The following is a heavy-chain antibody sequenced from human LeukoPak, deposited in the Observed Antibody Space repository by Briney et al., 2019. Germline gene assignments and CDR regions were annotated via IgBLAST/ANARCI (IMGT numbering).Heavy chain of an antibody. D-gene: IGHD4-11*01. Sequence: SQTLSLTCVISGDSVSSNSAFWNWIRQSPSRGLEWLGKTYYKSKWYNDYAVSVKSRITITPDTSKKQFSLQLNSVTPEDTAVYYCARGMRAHSNFPYFDYWGQGSRVTVSS. CDR2: TYYKSKWYN. CDR1: GDSVSSNSAF. CDR3: ARGMRAHSNFPYFDY. J-gene: IGHJ4*02. V-gene: IGHV6-1*01.